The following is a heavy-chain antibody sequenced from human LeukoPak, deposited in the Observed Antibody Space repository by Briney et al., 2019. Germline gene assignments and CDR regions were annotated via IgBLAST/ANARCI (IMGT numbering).Heavy chain of an antibody. V-gene: IGHV4-61*01. D-gene: IGHD5-18*01. J-gene: IGHJ4*02. Sequence: SETLSLTCTVSGGSVSNGNYYWRWIRQPPGKGLEWIGYIYYSGSTNYNPSLKSRVTISVDTSKNQFSLKLSSVTAADTAVYYCARGAEDTAMAFDYRGQGTLVTVSS. CDR1: GGSVSNGNYY. CDR3: ARGAEDTAMAFDY. CDR2: IYYSGST.